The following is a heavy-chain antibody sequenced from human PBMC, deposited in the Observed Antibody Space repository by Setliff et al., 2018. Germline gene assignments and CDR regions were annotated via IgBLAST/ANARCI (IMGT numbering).Heavy chain of an antibody. Sequence: PGGSLRLSCAASGFTFSSYWMHWVRQDPGKGLVWVSRINNDGSNTYYADSVKGRFTISRDNSKNTLYLQMNSLRAEDTAVYYCAKDINLETTVTTCYDYWGQGTLVTVSS. D-gene: IGHD4-17*01. J-gene: IGHJ4*02. CDR2: INNDGSNT. V-gene: IGHV3-74*01. CDR1: GFTFSSYW. CDR3: AKDINLETTVTTCYDY.